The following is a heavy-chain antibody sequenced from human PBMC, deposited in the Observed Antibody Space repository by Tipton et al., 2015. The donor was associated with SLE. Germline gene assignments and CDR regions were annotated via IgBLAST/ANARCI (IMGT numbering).Heavy chain of an antibody. V-gene: IGHV4-4*07. CDR2: IYSSGDR. J-gene: IGHJ2*01. CDR1: GGSIKNHY. CDR3: ARGSDGEYVRYFDV. Sequence: TLSLTCIVSGGSIKNHYWSWIRQSAGRGLEWIGRIYSSGDRDYNPSLRSRVTMSLDASQNRVSLRLKSVSAADTAVYYCARGSDGEYVRYFDVWGPGTLVTVSS. D-gene: IGHD4-17*01.